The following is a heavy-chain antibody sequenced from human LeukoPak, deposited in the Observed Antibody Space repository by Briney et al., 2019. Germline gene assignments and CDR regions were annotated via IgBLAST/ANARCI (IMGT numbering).Heavy chain of an antibody. J-gene: IGHJ4*02. Sequence: ASVKVSCKASGGTFSSYAISWVRQAPGQGLEWMGWISAYNGNTNYAQKLQGRVTMTTDTSTSTAYMELRSLRSDDTAVYYCARSIAVAGEAADFWGQGTLVTVSS. CDR2: ISAYNGNT. V-gene: IGHV1-18*01. D-gene: IGHD6-19*01. CDR1: GGTFSSYA. CDR3: ARSIAVAGEAADF.